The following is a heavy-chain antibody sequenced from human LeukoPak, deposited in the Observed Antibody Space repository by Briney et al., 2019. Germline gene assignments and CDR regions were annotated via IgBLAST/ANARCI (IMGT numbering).Heavy chain of an antibody. CDR1: GFKFTKYW. CDR3: ASLKGMDV. CDR2: IKQDGSEK. J-gene: IGHJ6*02. V-gene: IGHV3-7*01. Sequence: GGSLRLSCAAPGFKFTKYWMSWVRQAPGKGLEWVANIKQDGSEKYYVDSVKGRFTISRDNAKNLVYLQMNSLRVEDTAVYYWASLKGMDVWGQGTTVTVSS.